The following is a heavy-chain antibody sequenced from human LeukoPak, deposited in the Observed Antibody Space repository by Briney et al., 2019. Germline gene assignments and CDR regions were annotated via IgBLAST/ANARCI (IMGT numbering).Heavy chain of an antibody. CDR3: ASVGYCSGGSCYRSFDY. Sequence: SETLSLTCTVSGGSISSSSYYWGWVRQPPGKGLEWIGSIYYSGSTYYNPSLKSRVTVSVDTSKNQFSLKLSSVTAADTAVYYCASVGYCSGGSCYRSFDYWGQGTLVTVSS. J-gene: IGHJ4*02. CDR2: IYYSGST. CDR1: GGSISSSSYY. D-gene: IGHD2-15*01. V-gene: IGHV4-39*01.